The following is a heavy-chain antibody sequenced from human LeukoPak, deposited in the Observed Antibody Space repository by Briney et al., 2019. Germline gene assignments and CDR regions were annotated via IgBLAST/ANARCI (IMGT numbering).Heavy chain of an antibody. J-gene: IGHJ4*02. V-gene: IGHV3-30*04. Sequence: GRSLRLSCAASGFTFYNYAMHWVRQAPGKGLEWVAAISYDESVKNYADSVKGRFTISRDNSKNTLYLQMNSLRAEDTAVYYCARVYIYYDSSGYFPADYWGQGTLVTVSS. CDR3: ARVYIYYDSSGYFPADY. CDR2: ISYDESVK. CDR1: GFTFYNYA. D-gene: IGHD3-22*01.